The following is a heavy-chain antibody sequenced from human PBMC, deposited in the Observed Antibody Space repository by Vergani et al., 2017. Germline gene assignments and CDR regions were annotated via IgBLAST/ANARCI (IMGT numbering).Heavy chain of an antibody. CDR2: ISAYNGNT. CDR1: GYTFTSYG. J-gene: IGHJ6*02. D-gene: IGHD3-10*01. V-gene: IGHV1-18*04. Sequence: QVQLVQSGAEVKKPGASVKVSCKASGYTFTSYGISWVRQAPGQGLEWMGWISAYNGNTNYAQKLQGRVTMTKDTSTSTAYMELRSLRSDDTAGYYCAREGVSGSYPITYYYYGMDVWGQGTTVTVSS. CDR3: AREGVSGSYPITYYYYGMDV.